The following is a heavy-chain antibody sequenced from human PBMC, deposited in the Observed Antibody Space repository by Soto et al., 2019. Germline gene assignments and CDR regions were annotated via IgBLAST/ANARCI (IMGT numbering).Heavy chain of an antibody. J-gene: IGHJ4*01. Sequence: SVKVSCKASGGTLSSYAISWVRQAPGQGLEWMGGIIPIFGTSNYAQKFKGRVEITADESTSTAYMELSSLRSEDTAVYYYAREYCSSTVCPSPAHYWGQGTMVSVSS. CDR3: AREYCSSTVCPSPAHY. D-gene: IGHD2-2*01. CDR1: GGTLSSYA. V-gene: IGHV1-69*13. CDR2: IIPIFGTS.